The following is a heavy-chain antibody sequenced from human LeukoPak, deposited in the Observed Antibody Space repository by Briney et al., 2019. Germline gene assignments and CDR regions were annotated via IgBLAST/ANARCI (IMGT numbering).Heavy chain of an antibody. Sequence: PGGSLRLSCAASGFPFSSYAMTWVRQAPGKGLEWVSYITGSDIVYYADSVRGRFTISRDNAKNSLYLQMNSLRAEDTAVYYCARDIYNYNYGMDVWGQGTTVTVSS. CDR1: GFPFSSYA. V-gene: IGHV3-48*04. CDR2: ITGSDIV. CDR3: ARDIYNYNYGMDV. J-gene: IGHJ6*01. D-gene: IGHD5-24*01.